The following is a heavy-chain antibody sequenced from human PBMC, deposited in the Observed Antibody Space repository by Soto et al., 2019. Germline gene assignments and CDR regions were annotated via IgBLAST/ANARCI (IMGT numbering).Heavy chain of an antibody. CDR1: GGSISSSY. J-gene: IGHJ6*02. V-gene: IGHV4-59*12. CDR2: IYYSGNT. D-gene: IGHD6-13*01. Sequence: ETLSLTCTVSGGSISSSYWSWIRQPPGKGLEWIGSIYYSGNTYYNPSLKSRVTISVDTSKNQFSLKLTSVTAADTAVYYCARAFIAAAGWRDYYYYGMDVWGQGTTVTVSS. CDR3: ARAFIAAAGWRDYYYYGMDV.